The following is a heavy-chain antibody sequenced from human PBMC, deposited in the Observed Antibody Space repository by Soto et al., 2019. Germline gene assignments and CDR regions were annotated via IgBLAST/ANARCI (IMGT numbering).Heavy chain of an antibody. J-gene: IGHJ4*02. CDR3: ARDRGSYALDY. V-gene: IGHV1-18*04. D-gene: IGHD1-26*01. CDR1: GYTFTSYY. Sequence: ASVKVSCKASGYTFTSYYMNWVRQAPGQGLEWMGLINAYNGNTNYAQKLQGRVTMTTDTSTSTAYMELRSLRSDDTAVYYCARDRGSYALDYWGQGTLVTVSS. CDR2: INAYNGNT.